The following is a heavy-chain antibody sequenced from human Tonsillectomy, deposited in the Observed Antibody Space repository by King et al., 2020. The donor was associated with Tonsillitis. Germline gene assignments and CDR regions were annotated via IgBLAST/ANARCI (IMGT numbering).Heavy chain of an antibody. CDR1: GYSISSGYY. J-gene: IGHJ4*02. CDR2: IYHSGST. D-gene: IGHD6-13*01. CDR3: ARASSSPR. Sequence: VQLQESGPGLVKPSETLSLTCAVSGYSISSGYYWGWIRQPPGKGLEWIGSIYHSGSTYYNPSLKSRVTISVDTSKNQFSLKLSSVTAADTAVYYCARASSSPRWGQGTLVTVSS. V-gene: IGHV4-38-2*01.